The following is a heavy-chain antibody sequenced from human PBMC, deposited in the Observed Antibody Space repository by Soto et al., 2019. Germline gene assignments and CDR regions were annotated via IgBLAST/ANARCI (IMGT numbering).Heavy chain of an antibody. CDR3: TKEGPITLRYFDY. V-gene: IGHV3-30*18. CDR1: GFTFSSYG. J-gene: IGHJ4*02. Sequence: QVQLVESGGGVVQPGRSLRLSCAASGFTFSSYGMHWVRQAPGKGLEWVTVISYDGNVAYYADSVKGRFTISRDNSKNTLYLQMNSLTTEDTAMYNCTKEGPITLRYFDYWGQGTLVTVSS. CDR2: ISYDGNVA.